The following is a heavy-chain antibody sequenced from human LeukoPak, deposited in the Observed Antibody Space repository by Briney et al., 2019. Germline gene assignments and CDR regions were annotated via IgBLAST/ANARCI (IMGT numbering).Heavy chain of an antibody. J-gene: IGHJ2*01. CDR1: GGSISSYY. CDR2: INYSGNS. V-gene: IGHV4-59*01. Sequence: SETLSLTCTVSGGSISSYYWSWVRQPPGKGLQWIGYINYSGNSDYNPSLQSRVTMSVDTSKNQFSLKLNSVTAADTAVYYCARRTYYDTLTGYKYWYFDLWGRGTLVTVTS. D-gene: IGHD3-9*01. CDR3: ARRTYYDTLTGYKYWYFDL.